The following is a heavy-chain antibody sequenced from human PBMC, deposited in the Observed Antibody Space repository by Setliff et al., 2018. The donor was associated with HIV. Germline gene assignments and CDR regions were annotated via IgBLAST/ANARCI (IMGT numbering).Heavy chain of an antibody. Sequence: ASVKVSCKASGYTFSSYSISWVRQAPGQGLEWMGWISGYNGQTNYAQKLRGRVTMTTDTSTSTAYMELRSLRSDDTAVYYCAGEYFGSGSYVRSFDIWGQGTLVTVSS. CDR1: GYTFSSYS. CDR2: ISGYNGQT. CDR3: AGEYFGSGSYVRSFDI. D-gene: IGHD3-10*01. J-gene: IGHJ3*02. V-gene: IGHV1-18*01.